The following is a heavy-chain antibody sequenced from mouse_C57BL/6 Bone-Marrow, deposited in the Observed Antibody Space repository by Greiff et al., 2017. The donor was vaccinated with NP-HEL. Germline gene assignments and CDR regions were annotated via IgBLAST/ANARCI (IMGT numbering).Heavy chain of an antibody. CDR3: ARNFPHYYGSSYEYFDV. V-gene: IGHV2-9-1*01. CDR1: GFSLTSYA. D-gene: IGHD1-1*01. CDR2: IWTGGGT. Sequence: VQLQQSGPGLVAPSQSLSITCTVSGFSLTSYAISWVRQPPGKGLEWLGVIWTGGGTNYNSALKSRLSISKDNSKSQVFLKMNSLQTDDTARYYCARNFPHYYGSSYEYFDVWGTGTTVTVSS. J-gene: IGHJ1*03.